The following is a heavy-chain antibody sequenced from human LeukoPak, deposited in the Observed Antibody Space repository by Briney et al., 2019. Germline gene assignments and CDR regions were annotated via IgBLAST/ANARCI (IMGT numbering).Heavy chain of an antibody. Sequence: GGSLRLSCAASGFTLSTYWMSWVRQAPGKGLEWVANIKQDGSQKNYVDSVKGRFTISRDNAKNSLYLQMNSLRAEDTALYYCAKDPHSSGWDNWFDPWGQGTLVTVSS. J-gene: IGHJ5*02. CDR1: GFTLSTYW. CDR2: IKQDGSQK. CDR3: AKDPHSSGWDNWFDP. D-gene: IGHD6-19*01. V-gene: IGHV3-7*03.